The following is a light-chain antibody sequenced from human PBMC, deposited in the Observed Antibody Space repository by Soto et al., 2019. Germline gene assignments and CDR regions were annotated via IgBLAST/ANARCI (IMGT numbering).Light chain of an antibody. V-gene: IGLV2-8*01. J-gene: IGLJ1*01. Sequence: QSVLNQSPSGSGGFGQSLTIPLPGNSREVGGYNYVSWYQQHPGKAPKLMIYEVSERPSGVPDRFPGSKSGNTASLTVSGLQADDEADYYCSSYSGTNYLYVFGTGTKVTV. CDR3: SSYSGTNYLYV. CDR1: SREVGGYNY. CDR2: EVS.